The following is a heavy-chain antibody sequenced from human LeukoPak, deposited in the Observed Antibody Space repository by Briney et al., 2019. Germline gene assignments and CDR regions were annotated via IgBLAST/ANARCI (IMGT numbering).Heavy chain of an antibody. J-gene: IGHJ4*02. V-gene: IGHV1-2*02. D-gene: IGHD3-22*01. CDR1: GSTFTGYY. CDR2: INPNSGGT. CDR3: ARIPLYYYDSSGYSPIFDY. Sequence: ASVKVSCKASGSTFTGYYMHLVRQAPGQGLGWMGWINPNSGGTNYAQKFQGRVTMTGDTSISTAYMDLSRLRSDDTAVYYCARIPLYYYDSSGYSPIFDYWGQGTLVTVSS.